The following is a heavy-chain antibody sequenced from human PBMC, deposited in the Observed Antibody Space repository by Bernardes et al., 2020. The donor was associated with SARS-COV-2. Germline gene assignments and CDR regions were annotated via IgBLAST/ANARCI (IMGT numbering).Heavy chain of an antibody. V-gene: IGHV1-3*01. D-gene: IGHD2-8*01. Sequence: ASVKVSCKASGYTFTSYAMHWVRQAPGQRLEWMGWINAGNGNTKYSQKFQGRVTITRDTSASTAYMELSSLRSEDTAVYYCARGQAMDYYYYGMDVWGQGTTVTVSS. J-gene: IGHJ6*02. CDR1: GYTFTSYA. CDR2: INAGNGNT. CDR3: ARGQAMDYYYYGMDV.